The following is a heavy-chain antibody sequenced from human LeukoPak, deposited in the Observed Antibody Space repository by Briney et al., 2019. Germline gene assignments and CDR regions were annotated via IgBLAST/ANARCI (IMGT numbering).Heavy chain of an antibody. V-gene: IGHV4-59*07. CDR1: GGSISRYY. Sequence: PWDPLSLTCTVSGGSISRYYWSWIRQPPGTGLEWIGYIYYTGRSDYNPSLKSRVSMSVDTSKNQFSLRVNSMTAADTAVYYCARGDFWSGAPTDWGQGTLVTVSS. J-gene: IGHJ4*02. CDR3: ARGDFWSGAPTD. CDR2: IYYTGRS. D-gene: IGHD3-3*01.